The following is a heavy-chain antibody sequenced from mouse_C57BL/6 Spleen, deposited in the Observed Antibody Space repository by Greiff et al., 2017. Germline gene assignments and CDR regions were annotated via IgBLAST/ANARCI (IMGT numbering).Heavy chain of an antibody. CDR1: GYTFTDYY. CDR3: ARTDSNLYAMDY. V-gene: IGHV1-26*01. D-gene: IGHD2-5*01. J-gene: IGHJ4*01. Sequence: EVQLPQSGPELVKPGASVKISCKASGYTFTDYYMNWVKQSHGKSLEWIGDINPNTGGTSYNQKFKGKATLTVDKSSSTAYMELRSLTSEDSAVYYCARTDSNLYAMDYWGQGTSVTVSS. CDR2: INPNTGGT.